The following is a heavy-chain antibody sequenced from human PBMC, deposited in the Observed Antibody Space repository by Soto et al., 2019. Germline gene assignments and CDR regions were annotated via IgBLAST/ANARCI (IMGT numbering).Heavy chain of an antibody. CDR2: INPNSGGT. V-gene: IGHV1-2*04. D-gene: IGHD2-15*01. CDR3: ARDQREGDWSGGSCYPKPPDYDYGIDA. CDR1: GYTFTGYY. Sequence: QVQLVQSGAEVKKPGASVKVSCKASGYTFTGYYMHWVRQAPGQGLEWMGWINPNSGGTNYAQKFQGWVTMTRDTSISTAYMKPRRPTSDDTAVYYCARDQREGDWSGGSCYPKPPDYDYGIDAWGQGTTVTVSS. J-gene: IGHJ6*02.